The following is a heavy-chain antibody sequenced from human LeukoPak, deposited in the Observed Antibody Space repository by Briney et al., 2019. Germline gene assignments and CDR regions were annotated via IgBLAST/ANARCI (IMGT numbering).Heavy chain of an antibody. Sequence: SQTLSLTCTVSGGSISSGGYYWSWIRQHPGKGLEWIGYISYSGSTYYNPSLNSRVTISVGTSKSQVSLKLSSVTAADTAVYYCARVRGYSYGELDYWGQGTLVTVSS. V-gene: IGHV4-31*03. J-gene: IGHJ4*02. CDR3: ARVRGYSYGELDY. CDR2: ISYSGST. CDR1: GGSISSGGYY. D-gene: IGHD5-18*01.